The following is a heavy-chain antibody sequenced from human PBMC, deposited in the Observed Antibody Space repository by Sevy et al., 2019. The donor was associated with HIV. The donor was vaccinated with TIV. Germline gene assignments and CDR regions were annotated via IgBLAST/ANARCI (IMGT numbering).Heavy chain of an antibody. CDR2: ISSSGSTI. Sequence: GGSLRLSCAASGFTFSDYYMSWIRQAPGKGLEWVSYISSSGSTISYADSVKGRFTISRDNAKNSLYLQMSSLRAEDTAVYYCARDTRLEWFGELDGYWGQGTLVTVSS. CDR1: GFTFSDYY. V-gene: IGHV3-11*04. CDR3: ARDTRLEWFGELDGY. J-gene: IGHJ4*02. D-gene: IGHD3-10*01.